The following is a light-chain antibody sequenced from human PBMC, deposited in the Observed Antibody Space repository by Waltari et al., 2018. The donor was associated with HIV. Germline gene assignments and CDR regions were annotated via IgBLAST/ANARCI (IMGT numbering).Light chain of an antibody. J-gene: IGKJ1*01. CDR3: HQSKASPWT. V-gene: IGKV6-21*01. Sequence: ELVLTQYPAFQSVSPRDKLTISCRASQNIGSQLHWYQQKSDQSPLRLFKYASQSFSGVPSRVRGSGSGTDFTRTIDRLEVEDVATYYCHQSKASPWTFGQGTKVEL. CDR1: QNIGSQ. CDR2: YAS.